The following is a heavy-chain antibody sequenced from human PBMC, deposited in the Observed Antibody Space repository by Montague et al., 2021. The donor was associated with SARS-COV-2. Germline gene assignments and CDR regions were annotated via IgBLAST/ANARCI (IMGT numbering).Heavy chain of an antibody. CDR3: GRLGYSTSTVDS. CDR1: GDSLSFYF. Sequence: SETLSLTCTVSGDSLSFYFWTWIRQPPGRGLEWIGYIEYSGSTNYNPSLKSRLTMSLDMPSNQFSLELRSVTAADTAVYYCGRLGYSTSTVDSWGQGILVTVSS. V-gene: IGHV4-59*08. J-gene: IGHJ4*02. CDR2: IEYSGST. D-gene: IGHD6-6*01.